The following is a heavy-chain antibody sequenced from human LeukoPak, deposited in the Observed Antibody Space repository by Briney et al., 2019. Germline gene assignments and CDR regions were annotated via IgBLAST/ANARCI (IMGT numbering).Heavy chain of an antibody. D-gene: IGHD6-13*01. CDR2: ISSNGGST. J-gene: IGHJ4*02. CDR1: GFTFSSYA. V-gene: IGHV3-64D*06. Sequence: PGGSLRLSCSASGFTFSSYAMHWVRQAPGKGLEYVSAISSNGGSTYYADSVKGRFTISRDNSKNTLYLQMSSLRAVDTAVYYCVKEEQQLDPYYFDYWGQGTLVTVFS. CDR3: VKEEQQLDPYYFDY.